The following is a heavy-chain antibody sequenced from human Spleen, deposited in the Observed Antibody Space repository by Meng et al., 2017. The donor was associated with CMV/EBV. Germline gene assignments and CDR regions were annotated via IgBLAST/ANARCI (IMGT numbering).Heavy chain of an antibody. CDR3: ISIIGDWCSWFDP. V-gene: IGHV3-73*01. J-gene: IGHJ5*02. Sequence: SGGTVSGSAMHWVRQASRKGLEWVGRIRSKANSYATAYDVSVKGRFTISRDDSKNTAYLQMNSLKTEDTAVYYCISIIGDWCSWFDPWGQGTLVTVSS. D-gene: IGHD7-27*01. CDR1: GGTVSGSA. CDR2: IRSKANSYAT.